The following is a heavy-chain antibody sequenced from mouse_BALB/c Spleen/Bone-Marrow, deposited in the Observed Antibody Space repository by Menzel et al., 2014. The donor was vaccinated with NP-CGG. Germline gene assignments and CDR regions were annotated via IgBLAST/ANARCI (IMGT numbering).Heavy chain of an antibody. Sequence: EVQVVESGGGLVQPGGSQKLSCAASGFTFSSYGMSWVRQTPDKRLELVATINSNGGSTYYPDSVKGRFTISRDNAKNTLYLQMSSLKSEDTAMYYCARDYYGSSYAMDYWGQGTSVTVSS. CDR3: ARDYYGSSYAMDY. J-gene: IGHJ4*01. D-gene: IGHD1-1*01. CDR1: GFTFSSYG. CDR2: INSNGGST. V-gene: IGHV5-6-3*01.